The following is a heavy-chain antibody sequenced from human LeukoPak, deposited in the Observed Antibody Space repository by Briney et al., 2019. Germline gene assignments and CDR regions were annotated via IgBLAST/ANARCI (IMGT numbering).Heavy chain of an antibody. CDR1: GFGFSDSY. CDR2: ISSSGTTI. V-gene: IGHV3-11*01. Sequence: PGGSLRLSCAASGFGFSDSYMSWIRQAPGKGLEWVSYISSSGTTIHHADSGKGRFTISRDNAKNSLYLQMNSLRAEDTAVYYCARQMGTISYNFDYWGQGPLVPVSS. J-gene: IGHJ4*02. CDR3: ARQMGTISYNFDY. D-gene: IGHD5-24*01.